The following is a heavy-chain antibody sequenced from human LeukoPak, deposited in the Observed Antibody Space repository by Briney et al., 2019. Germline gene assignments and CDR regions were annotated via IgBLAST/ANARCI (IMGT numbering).Heavy chain of an antibody. CDR2: ISGSGGST. D-gene: IGHD6-13*01. J-gene: IGHJ4*02. CDR1: GFTFSSYA. V-gene: IGHV3-23*01. CDR3: AREQAAGAYFDY. Sequence: QPGGSLRLSCAASGFTFSSYAMSWVRQAQGKGLEGFSIISGSGGSTYYADSVKGRFTISRDNSKNTLYLQMNSLRAEDTAVYYCAREQAAGAYFDYWGQGTLVTVSS.